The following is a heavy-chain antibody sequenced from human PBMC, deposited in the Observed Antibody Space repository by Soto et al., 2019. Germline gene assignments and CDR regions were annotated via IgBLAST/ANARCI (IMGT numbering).Heavy chain of an antibody. CDR1: GFTFSSYA. J-gene: IGHJ4*02. CDR2: ISGSGGST. Sequence: EVQLLESGGGLVQPGGSLRLSCAASGFTFSSYAMSWVRQAPGKGLEWVSAISGSGGSTYYADSVKGRFTISRDNSKTTLYLQMNSLRAEDTAVYYCAKSHMVRGVKYYFDYWGQGTLVTVSS. V-gene: IGHV3-23*01. CDR3: AKSHMVRGVKYYFDY. D-gene: IGHD3-10*01.